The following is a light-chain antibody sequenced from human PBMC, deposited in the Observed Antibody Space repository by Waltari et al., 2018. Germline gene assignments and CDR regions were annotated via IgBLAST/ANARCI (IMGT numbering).Light chain of an antibody. Sequence: QSALTQPHSVSGSPGQSVPISCTGTSSDIGAYTYASWFQHHPNKAPKLIIYDFPNRPSGVPDRFSGSKSANRASLTISGLQPDDEADYFCCSYSGSYTWLFGGGTKLTVL. CDR2: DFP. CDR3: CSYSGSYTWL. V-gene: IGLV2-11*01. J-gene: IGLJ3*02. CDR1: SSDIGAYTY.